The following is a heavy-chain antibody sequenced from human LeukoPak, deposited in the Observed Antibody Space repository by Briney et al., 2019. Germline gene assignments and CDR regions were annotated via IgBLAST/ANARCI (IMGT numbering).Heavy chain of an antibody. V-gene: IGHV1-18*01. CDR2: ISAYNGNT. Sequence: ASVKVSCKTSGYTFNNYGISWVRQAPGQGLEWMGWISAYNGNTNYAQKLQGRVTMTTDTSTSTAYMELRSLRSDDTAVYYCARDDGTPTRYFDWLLPQNPSSYYYYYMDVWGKGTTVTISS. J-gene: IGHJ6*03. CDR1: GYTFNNYG. CDR3: ARDDGTPTRYFDWLLPQNPSSYYYYYMDV. D-gene: IGHD3-9*01.